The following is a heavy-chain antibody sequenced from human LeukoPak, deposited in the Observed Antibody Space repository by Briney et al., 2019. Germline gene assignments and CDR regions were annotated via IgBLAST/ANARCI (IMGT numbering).Heavy chain of an antibody. CDR2: ISSTGGTT. V-gene: IGHV3-48*03. D-gene: IGHD3-10*02. Sequence: AGGTLRLSCAASGITFSRYGMSWVRQAPGKGREWVSIISSTGGTTYYADSVKGRFTISRDNAKNSLYLQMNSLRAEDTAVYYCAELGITMIGGVWGKGTTVTISS. CDR3: AELGITMIGGV. J-gene: IGHJ6*04. CDR1: GITFSRYG.